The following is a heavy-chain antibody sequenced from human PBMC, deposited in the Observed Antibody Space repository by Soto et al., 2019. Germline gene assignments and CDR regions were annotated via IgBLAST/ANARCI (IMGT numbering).Heavy chain of an antibody. CDR1: GFTFSSYA. CDR3: AKELHTSSGWSQVIY. CDR2: ISGSGGNT. D-gene: IGHD6-19*01. V-gene: IGHV3-23*01. Sequence: GGSLRLSCAASGFTFSSYAMSWVRQAPGKGLEWVSAISGSGGNTYYADSVKGRFTISRDNSKNTLFLEMNSLRAEDTAVYYCAKELHTSSGWSQVIYWGQGTLVTAPQ. J-gene: IGHJ4*02.